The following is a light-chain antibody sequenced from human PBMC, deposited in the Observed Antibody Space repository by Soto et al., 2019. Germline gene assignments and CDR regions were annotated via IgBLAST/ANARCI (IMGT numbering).Light chain of an antibody. J-gene: IGKJ1*01. V-gene: IGKV4-1*01. CDR1: QSFLYSSDNKNY. CDR2: CAS. CDR3: QQYYTNSWS. Sequence: DMVMTQSPDSLAVSLGERATINCKSSQSFLYSSDNKNYLAWYQQKPGQPPKLLIYCASTRESGVPDRFRGGGSGTDFTLTISSLQAEDVAVYYCQQYYTNSWSFGQGTKVDI.